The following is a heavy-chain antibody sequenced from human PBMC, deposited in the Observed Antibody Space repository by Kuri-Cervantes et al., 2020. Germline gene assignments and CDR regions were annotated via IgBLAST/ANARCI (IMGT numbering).Heavy chain of an antibody. D-gene: IGHD2-15*01. CDR3: ARVRCGSCYGSPDAFDI. CDR1: GFTFSSYA. V-gene: IGHV3-30*07. CDR2: ISYDGSNK. Sequence: GESLKISCAASGFTFSSYAMHWVRQAPGKGLEWVAVISYDGSNKYYADSVKGRFTISRDNSKNTLYLQMNSLRAEDTAVYYCARVRCGSCYGSPDAFDIWGQGTMVTVSS. J-gene: IGHJ3*02.